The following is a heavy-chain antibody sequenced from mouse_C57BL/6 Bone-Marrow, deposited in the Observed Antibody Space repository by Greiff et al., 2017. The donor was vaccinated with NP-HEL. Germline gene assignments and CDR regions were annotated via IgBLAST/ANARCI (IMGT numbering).Heavy chain of an antibody. D-gene: IGHD4-1*01. CDR1: GFTFSSYA. V-gene: IGHV5-4*01. J-gene: IGHJ4*01. CDR3: ARERMRLTLDAIDY. Sequence: EVKLVESGGGLVKPGGSLKLSCAASGFTFSSYAMSWVRQTPEKRLEWVATISDGGSYTYYPDNVKGRFTIFRDNAKNNLYLQVSHLKSEDKDMYYCARERMRLTLDAIDYWGRGTSVTVSS. CDR2: ISDGGSYT.